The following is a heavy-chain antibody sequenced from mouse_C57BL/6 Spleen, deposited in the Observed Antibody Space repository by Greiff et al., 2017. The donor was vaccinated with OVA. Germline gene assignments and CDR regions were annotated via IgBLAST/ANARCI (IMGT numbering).Heavy chain of an antibody. D-gene: IGHD3-2*01. V-gene: IGHV1-26*01. CDR1: GYTFTDYY. CDR2: INPNNGGT. J-gene: IGHJ3*01. Sequence: EVQLQQSGPELVKPGASVKISCKASGYTFTDYYMNWVKQSHGKSLEWIGDINPNNGGTSYNQKFKGKATLTVDKSSSTAYMELRSLTSEDSAVYYCARIDRRFAYWGQGTLVTVSA. CDR3: ARIDRRFAY.